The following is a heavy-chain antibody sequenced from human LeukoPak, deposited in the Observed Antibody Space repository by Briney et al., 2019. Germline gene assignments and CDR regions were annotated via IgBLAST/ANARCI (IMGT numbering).Heavy chain of an antibody. V-gene: IGHV3-33*06. CDR2: VSYDATNY. CDR1: GFTFSGYG. D-gene: IGHD3-22*01. CDR3: AKSNSGYNYIDF. J-gene: IGHJ4*02. Sequence: PGGSLRLSCAASGFTFSGYGMHWVRQAPGKGLEWVAGVSYDATNYYYADSVKGRFTISRDNSKNTLYLQMNSLRAEDTAVYFCAKSNSGYNYIDFWGQGALVTVAS.